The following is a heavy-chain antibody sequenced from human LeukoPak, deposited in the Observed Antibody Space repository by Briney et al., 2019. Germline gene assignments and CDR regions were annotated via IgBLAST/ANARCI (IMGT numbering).Heavy chain of an antibody. Sequence: GGSLRLSCAASGFTFRSYGMHWVRQTPGKGLEWVAVISYDGSNKYYADSVKGRFTISRDNSKNTLYLQMNSLRAEDTAVYYCAKDKKYYYGSGSYTFDYWGQGTLVTVSS. CDR1: GFTFRSYG. V-gene: IGHV3-30*18. CDR2: ISYDGSNK. CDR3: AKDKKYYYGSGSYTFDY. J-gene: IGHJ4*02. D-gene: IGHD3-10*01.